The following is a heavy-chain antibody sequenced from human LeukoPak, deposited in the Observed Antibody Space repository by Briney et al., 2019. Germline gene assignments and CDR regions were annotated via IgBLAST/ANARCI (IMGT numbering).Heavy chain of an antibody. V-gene: IGHV3-7*03. D-gene: IGHD2-2*01. Sequence: GGSLRLSCAASGFTFSSYWMSWVRQAPGKGLEWVANIKQDGSEKYYVDPVKGRFTISRDNAKNSLYLQMNSLRAEDTAVYYCARDRPRYCSSTSCYDYYYYGMDVWGQGTTVTVSS. J-gene: IGHJ6*02. CDR1: GFTFSSYW. CDR2: IKQDGSEK. CDR3: ARDRPRYCSSTSCYDYYYYGMDV.